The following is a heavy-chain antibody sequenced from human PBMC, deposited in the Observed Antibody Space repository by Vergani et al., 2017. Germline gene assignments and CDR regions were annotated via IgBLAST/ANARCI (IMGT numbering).Heavy chain of an antibody. CDR2: ISSSSSYI. V-gene: IGHV3-21*01. CDR1: GFTFSSYS. CDR3: ARDLGDSSGYYAYYYYYGMDV. D-gene: IGHD3-22*01. Sequence: EVQLVESGGGLVKPGGSLRLSCAASGFTFSSYSMNWVRQAPGKGLEWVSSISSSSSYIYYADSVKGRFTISRDNAKNSLYLQMNSLRAEDTAVYYCARDLGDSSGYYAYYYYYGMDVWGQGTTVTVSS. J-gene: IGHJ6*02.